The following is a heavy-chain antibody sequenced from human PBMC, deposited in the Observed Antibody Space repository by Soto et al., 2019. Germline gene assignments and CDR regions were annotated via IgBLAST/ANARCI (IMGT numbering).Heavy chain of an antibody. J-gene: IGHJ6*01. V-gene: IGHV3-9*01. CDR2: ISLNSGSI. CDR3: AKDLDRLNYYCYGMEV. D-gene: IGHD3-16*01. CDR1: VFTFDDYA. Sequence: GGSLRLSCAASVFTFDDYAMHLVRQAPGKGLECVSGISLNSGSIGYADSVKGRFTISRDNAKNSLYLKMNSLRAEETALYYCAKDLDRLNYYCYGMEVWGQGTTVTVSS.